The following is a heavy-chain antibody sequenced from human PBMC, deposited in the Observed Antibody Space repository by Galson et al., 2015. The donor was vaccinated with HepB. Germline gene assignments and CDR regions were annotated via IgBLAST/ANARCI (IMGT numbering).Heavy chain of an antibody. D-gene: IGHD6-19*01. Sequence: SVKVSCKASGYTFTGYYMHWVRQAPGQGLEWMGWINPNSGGTNYAQKFQGWVTMTRDTSISTAYMELSSLRSEDTAVYYCARARGIAVAGGHYYYYGMDVWGQGTPVTVSS. V-gene: IGHV1-2*04. J-gene: IGHJ6*02. CDR3: ARARGIAVAGGHYYYYGMDV. CDR1: GYTFTGYY. CDR2: INPNSGGT.